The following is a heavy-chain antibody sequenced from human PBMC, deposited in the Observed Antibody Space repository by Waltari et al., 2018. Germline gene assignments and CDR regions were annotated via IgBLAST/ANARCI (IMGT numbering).Heavy chain of an antibody. CDR1: GFSFVLSS. D-gene: IGHD6-13*01. J-gene: IGHJ4*02. CDR3: AKVAGIAAAEFHFDF. Sequence: EVLLLVSGVGLVQPGVSLRPSCAYLGFSFVLSSLTWVRQAPGKGLEGVSSISGPALTTFYADSVKGRFSISRDNSKKTLYLQINGLTADDTAVYYCAKVAGIAAAEFHFDFWGRGTLVTVSS. CDR2: ISGPALTT. V-gene: IGHV3-23*01.